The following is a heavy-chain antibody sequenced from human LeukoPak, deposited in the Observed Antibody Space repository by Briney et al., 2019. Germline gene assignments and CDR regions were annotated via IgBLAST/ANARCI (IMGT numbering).Heavy chain of an antibody. D-gene: IGHD3-3*01. J-gene: IGHJ6*02. Sequence: SETLSLTCTVSGGSISSYYWSWIRQPPGKGLEWIGYIYYSGSTNYNPSLKSRVTISVDTSKNQFSLKLSSVTAADTAVYYCARSPYDFWSGSLFYYYGMDVWGQGTTVTVSS. CDR2: IYYSGST. CDR1: GGSISSYY. CDR3: ARSPYDFWSGSLFYYYGMDV. V-gene: IGHV4-59*01.